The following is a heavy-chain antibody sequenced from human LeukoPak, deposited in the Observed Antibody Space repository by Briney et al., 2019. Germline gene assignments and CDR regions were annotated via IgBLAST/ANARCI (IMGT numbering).Heavy chain of an antibody. CDR1: GGSNNTYY. CDR3: ARGYSSTWFKTWDF. V-gene: IGHV4-59*08. Sequence: PSETLSLTCSVSGGSNNTYYWSWIRQTPGMGLEWMGYIYDSAMTNYNPSLRSRVTISVDTSKNQFSLKLTSVTAADTAVYYCARGYSSTWFKTWDFWGQGTLVTVSS. D-gene: IGHD6-13*01. J-gene: IGHJ4*02. CDR2: IYDSAMT.